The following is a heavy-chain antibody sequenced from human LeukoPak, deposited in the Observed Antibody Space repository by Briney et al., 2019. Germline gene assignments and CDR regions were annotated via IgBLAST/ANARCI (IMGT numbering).Heavy chain of an antibody. CDR2: IYYSGST. V-gene: IGHV4-59*01. CDR1: GGSISSYY. J-gene: IGHJ4*02. CDR3: ARVHYGLYYFDY. D-gene: IGHD3-10*01. Sequence: SETLSLTCTVSGGSISSYYWSWIRQPPGKGLEWIGYIYYSGSTNYNPSLKSRVTISVDTSKNQFSLKLSSVTAADTAVYYCARVHYGLYYFDYWGQGTLVTVSS.